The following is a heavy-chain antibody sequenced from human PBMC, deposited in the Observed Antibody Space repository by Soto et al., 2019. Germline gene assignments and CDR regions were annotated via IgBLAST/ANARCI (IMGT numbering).Heavy chain of an antibody. CDR2: ITDNGGDT. CDR1: GITFGSRA. CDR3: AKDGTTGGQHYYGMDV. D-gene: IGHD2-15*01. J-gene: IGHJ6*02. Sequence: EVQLLESGGDLVQPGGSLRLSCVASGITFGSRAMSWVRQAPGEGLEWVSTITDNGGDTKSADSVRGRFTISRDNSKSTLFLQMNNLRAEDTALYFCAKDGTTGGQHYYGMDVWGQGTTVTVSS. V-gene: IGHV3-23*01.